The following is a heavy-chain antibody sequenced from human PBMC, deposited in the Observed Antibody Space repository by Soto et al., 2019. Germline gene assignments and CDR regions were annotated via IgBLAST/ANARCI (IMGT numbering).Heavy chain of an antibody. V-gene: IGHV4-34*01. D-gene: IGHD3-10*01. CDR3: ARGQTSYHYYGSGSHRANWFDP. Sequence: SETLSLTCAVYGGSFSGYYWSWIRQPPGKGLEWIGEINHSGSTNYNPSLKSRVTISVDTSKNQFSLKLGSVTAADTAVYYCARGQTSYHYYGSGSHRANWFDPWGQGTLVTVSS. CDR1: GGSFSGYY. CDR2: INHSGST. J-gene: IGHJ5*02.